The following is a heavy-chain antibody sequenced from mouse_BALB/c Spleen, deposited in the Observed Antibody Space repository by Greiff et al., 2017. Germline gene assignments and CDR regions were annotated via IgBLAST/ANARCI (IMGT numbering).Heavy chain of an antibody. J-gene: IGHJ4*01. CDR3: ASLGVDY. D-gene: IGHD3-1*01. V-gene: IGHV3-2*02. Sequence: EVQLQQSGPGLVKPSQSLSLTCTVTGYSITSDYAWNWIRQFPGNKLEWMGYISYSGSTSYNPSLKSRISITRDTSKIQFFLQLNSVTTEDTATYYCASLGVDYWGQGTSVTVSS. CDR1: GYSITSDYA. CDR2: ISYSGST.